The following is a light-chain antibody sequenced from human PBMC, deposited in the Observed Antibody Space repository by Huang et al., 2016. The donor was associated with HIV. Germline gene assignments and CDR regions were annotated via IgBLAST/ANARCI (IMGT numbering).Light chain of an antibody. CDR2: GAS. CDR3: QHYGSSPGYT. Sequence: EIVLTQSPGTLSLSPGERATLSCRASQSVSSSYLAWYQQNPGQAPRLLIYGASNRAAGIPDRFSGSGSVTDFTLTISRLEPEDFSVYFCQHYGSSPGYTFGQGTKLEIK. CDR1: QSVSSSY. V-gene: IGKV3-20*01. J-gene: IGKJ2*01.